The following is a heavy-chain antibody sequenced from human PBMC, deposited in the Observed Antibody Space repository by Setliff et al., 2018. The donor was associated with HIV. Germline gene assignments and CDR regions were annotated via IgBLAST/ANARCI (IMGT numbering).Heavy chain of an antibody. CDR3: ATEMMYAQGSCDY. CDR2: INPSGGST. D-gene: IGHD2-8*01. CDR1: GYTFTSSY. Sequence: ASVKVSCKASGYTFTSSYMHWVRQAPGQGLEWMGIINPSGGSTSYAQRFQGRVTMTEDTSTDTAYMELSRLSSEDTAVYYCATEMMYAQGSCDYWGQGTLVTAPQ. V-gene: IGHV1-46*01. J-gene: IGHJ4*02.